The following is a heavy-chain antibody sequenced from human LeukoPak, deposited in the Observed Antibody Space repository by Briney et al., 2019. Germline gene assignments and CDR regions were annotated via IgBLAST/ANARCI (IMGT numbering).Heavy chain of an antibody. Sequence: SETLSLTCTVSGGSVTSYGYYWGWIRQPPGQGREWIGSISYGGTTYFNPSLQGRVTISVDTSKNQFSLNLGSVTAADTALYYCARHGHGAKFDYWGQGTLVTVPS. V-gene: IGHV4-39*01. CDR2: ISYGGTT. J-gene: IGHJ4*02. CDR3: ARHGHGAKFDY. D-gene: IGHD4-17*01. CDR1: GGSVTSYGYY.